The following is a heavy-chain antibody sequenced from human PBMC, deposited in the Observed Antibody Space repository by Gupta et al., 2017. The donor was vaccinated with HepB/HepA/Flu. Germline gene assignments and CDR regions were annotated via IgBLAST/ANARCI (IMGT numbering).Heavy chain of an antibody. V-gene: IGHV3-48*02. J-gene: IGHJ2*01. CDR3: VKDYDEYGWYFDL. D-gene: IGHD4-17*01. CDR1: GFIFSTYS. CDR2: LTGSSNGI. Sequence: EVQLVESGGGLVQPGKSLRLSCAASGFIFSTYSLNGVRQAPGKGLEWISSLTGSSNGIYYADSVEGRFTISRDNAKNSLYLQMNSLRDDDTAVYYCVKDYDEYGWYFDLWGRGTLVIVSS.